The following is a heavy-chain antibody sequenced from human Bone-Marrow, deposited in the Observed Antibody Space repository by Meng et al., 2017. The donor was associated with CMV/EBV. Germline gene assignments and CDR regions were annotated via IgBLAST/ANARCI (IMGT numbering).Heavy chain of an antibody. CDR2: IYYSGST. Sequence: SETLSLTCTVSGGSISSYYWSWIRQPPGKGLEWIGYIYYSGSTNYNPSLKSRVTISVDTSKNQFSLKLSSVTAADTAVYYCARVRYYYDSSGYYDYYYYYGMDVWGQGTTVTVSS. J-gene: IGHJ6*02. D-gene: IGHD3-22*01. CDR1: GGSISSYY. V-gene: IGHV4-59*12. CDR3: ARVRYYYDSSGYYDYYYYYGMDV.